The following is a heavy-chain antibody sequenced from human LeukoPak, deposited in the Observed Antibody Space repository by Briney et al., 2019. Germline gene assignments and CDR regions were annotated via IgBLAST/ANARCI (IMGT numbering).Heavy chain of an antibody. Sequence: AASVKVSCKAFGYTFTSNYMHWVRQAPGQGPEWMGVISPSGGSTTYAQKFQGRVTLTRDMSTSTDYLELSSLRSDDTAVYYCARVSLGYCSGGSCYSPDYWGQGTLVTVSS. CDR2: ISPSGGST. D-gene: IGHD2-15*01. J-gene: IGHJ4*02. CDR1: GYTFTSNY. V-gene: IGHV1-46*01. CDR3: ARVSLGYCSGGSCYSPDY.